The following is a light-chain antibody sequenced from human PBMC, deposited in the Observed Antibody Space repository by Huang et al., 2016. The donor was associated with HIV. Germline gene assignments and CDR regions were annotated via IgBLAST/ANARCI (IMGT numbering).Light chain of an antibody. CDR1: QSVTTY. J-gene: IGKJ4*01. CDR3: QQTYSTPPS. Sequence: DIKLTQSPPSLAASIGDRVTITCRASQSVTTYLNWYQQKPGQAPQLLIYAASRLQTGVPSRFRASGSETEFSLIIRSLEPEDFATYFCQQTYSTPPSFGGGTKVEI. CDR2: AAS. V-gene: IGKV1-39*01.